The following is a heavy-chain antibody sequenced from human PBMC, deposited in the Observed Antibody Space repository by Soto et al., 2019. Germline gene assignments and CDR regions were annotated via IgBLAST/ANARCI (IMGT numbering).Heavy chain of an antibody. D-gene: IGHD2-2*02. CDR1: GGTFSTDA. CDR3: ATGLHGGPATIEVAY. V-gene: IGHV1-69*13. J-gene: IGHJ4*02. Sequence: ASVKVSCKASGGTFSTDAFSWVRQAPGQGLEWMGGIIPIFGTANYAQKFHGRVTITADESTSTAYMELSSLRSDDTAVYYCATGLHGGPATIEVAYWGQGTLVTVSS. CDR2: IIPIFGTA.